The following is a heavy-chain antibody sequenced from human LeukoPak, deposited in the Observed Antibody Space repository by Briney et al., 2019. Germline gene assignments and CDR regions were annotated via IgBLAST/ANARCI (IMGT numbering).Heavy chain of an antibody. Sequence: ASVKVSCKASGYTFTGYYMHWVRQAPGQGLEWMGCINPNSGGTNYAQKFQGRVTMTRDTSISTAYMELSRLRSDDTAVYYCARDRYCTNGVCYKGMDVWGQGTTVTVSS. CDR2: INPNSGGT. CDR3: ARDRYCTNGVCYKGMDV. V-gene: IGHV1-2*02. J-gene: IGHJ6*02. D-gene: IGHD2-8*01. CDR1: GYTFTGYY.